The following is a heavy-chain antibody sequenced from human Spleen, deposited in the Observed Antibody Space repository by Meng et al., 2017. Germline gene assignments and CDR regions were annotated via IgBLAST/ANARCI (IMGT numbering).Heavy chain of an antibody. J-gene: IGHJ4*02. CDR1: GFTFSDYY. D-gene: IGHD1-1*01. CDR3: AGHRDVWNYFDY. CDR2: IYSGGST. V-gene: IGHV3-66*04. Sequence: VQLVESGGGLVKPGGSLRLSCAASGFTFSDYYMSWIRQAPGKGLEWVSVIYSGGSTYYADSVKGRFTISKDNSKNTLYLQMSRLRVEDTAVYYCAGHRDVWNYFDYWGQGTLVTVSS.